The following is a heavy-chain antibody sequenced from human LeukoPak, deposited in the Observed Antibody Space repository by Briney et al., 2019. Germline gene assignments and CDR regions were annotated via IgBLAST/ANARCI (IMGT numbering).Heavy chain of an antibody. CDR3: AREGDAFDI. CDR2: IKQDGSEK. Sequence: GGSLRLSCAASGFTFSSYWMSWVRQAPGKGLEWVANIKQDGSEKFYVDSVKGRFTISRDNAKNSLSLQMDSLRAEDTAVYYCAREGDAFDIWGQGTMVTVSS. V-gene: IGHV3-7*01. CDR1: GFTFSSYW. J-gene: IGHJ3*02.